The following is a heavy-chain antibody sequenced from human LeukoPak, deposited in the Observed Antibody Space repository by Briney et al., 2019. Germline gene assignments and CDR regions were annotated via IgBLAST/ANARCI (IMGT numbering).Heavy chain of an antibody. CDR3: ARGDLLRYFDWLFRPGDY. J-gene: IGHJ4*02. D-gene: IGHD3-9*01. V-gene: IGHV3-21*01. CDR2: ISSSSSYI. CDR1: GFTFSSYS. Sequence: GGSLRLSCAASGFTFSSYSMNWVRQAPGKGLECVSSISSSSSYIYYADSVKGRFTISRDNAKNSLYLQMNSLRAEDTAVYCCARGDLLRYFDWLFRPGDYWGQGTLVTVSS.